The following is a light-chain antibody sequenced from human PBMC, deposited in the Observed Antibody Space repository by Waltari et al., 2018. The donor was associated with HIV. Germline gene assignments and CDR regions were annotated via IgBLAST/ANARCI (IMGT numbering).Light chain of an antibody. CDR3: QQYGSSPPLYT. J-gene: IGKJ2*01. CDR2: GAS. CDR1: QSVSSTY. Sequence: EIVLTQSPGTLSLSSGERATISCRTSQSVSSTYLAWYQQRPGQAPRLLIYGASSMATGIPDRFSGSGSGTDFTLTINRLEPEDFAVYYCQQYGSSPPLYTFGQGTKLEIK. V-gene: IGKV3-20*01.